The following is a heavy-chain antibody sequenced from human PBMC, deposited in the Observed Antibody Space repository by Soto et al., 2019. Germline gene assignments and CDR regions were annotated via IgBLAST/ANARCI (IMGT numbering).Heavy chain of an antibody. Sequence: QVQLVQSGAEVKKPGASVKVSCKASGYTFTSYGISWVRQAPGQGLEWMGWSRAYNGNTNYAQKLQGRVTMTTDTSTSDAYMELRSLRSDYTAVYDCARDLPKRDVWGQGTTVTVSS. CDR1: GYTFTSYG. J-gene: IGHJ6*02. CDR3: ARDLPKRDV. CDR2: SRAYNGNT. V-gene: IGHV1-18*01.